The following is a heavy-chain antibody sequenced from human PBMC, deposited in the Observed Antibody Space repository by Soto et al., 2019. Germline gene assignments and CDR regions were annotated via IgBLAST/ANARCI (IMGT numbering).Heavy chain of an antibody. J-gene: IGHJ6*02. Sequence: GGSLRLSCAASGFTFSSHSMNWVRQAPGKGLEWVSYISLNLQTIYYADSVKGRFTISRDNAKNPLYLQMNTLRAEDTAVYYCTRDLTGYAMDVWGQGTTVTVSS. D-gene: IGHD2-2*01. CDR3: TRDLTGYAMDV. CDR1: GFTFSSHS. CDR2: ISLNLQTI. V-gene: IGHV3-48*03.